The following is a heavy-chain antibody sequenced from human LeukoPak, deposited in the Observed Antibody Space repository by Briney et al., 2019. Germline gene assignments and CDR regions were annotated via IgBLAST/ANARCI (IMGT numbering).Heavy chain of an antibody. J-gene: IGHJ4*02. CDR2: TSSSDAGT. CDR3: ARLSYDSGTHYTCYEY. Sequence: GGSLRLSCAASGFTLNNYAMSWVRQAPGKGLEWVSATSSSDAGTYHAYSVRGRFTISRDNSKNTLYLQMNSLRAEDTAVYYCARLSYDSGTHYTCYEYWGQGTLVTVSS. D-gene: IGHD3-10*01. CDR1: GFTLNNYA. V-gene: IGHV3-23*01.